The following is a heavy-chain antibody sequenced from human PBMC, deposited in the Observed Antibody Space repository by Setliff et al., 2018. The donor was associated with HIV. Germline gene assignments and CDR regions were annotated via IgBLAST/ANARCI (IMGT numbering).Heavy chain of an antibody. Sequence: SETLSLTCTVSGGSMSSYYWSWIRQAPGKGLEWIGYIFYSGNTNYNPSLKSRVTLSVDTSQNQFSLRLASVTAVDTATYFCARHYSFRVVITSKRGWFDPWGQGTLVTVSS. CDR3: ARHYSFRVVITSKRGWFDP. D-gene: IGHD3-3*01. V-gene: IGHV4-59*12. CDR2: IFYSGNT. J-gene: IGHJ5*02. CDR1: GGSMSSYY.